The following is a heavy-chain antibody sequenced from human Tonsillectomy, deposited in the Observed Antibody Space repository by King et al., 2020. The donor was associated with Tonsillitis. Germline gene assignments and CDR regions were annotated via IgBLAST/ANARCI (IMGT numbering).Heavy chain of an antibody. CDR2: INAYNGNT. Sequence: QLVQSGAEVKKPGASVKVSCKASGYTFNSFGITWVRQAPGQGLEWMGWINAYNGNTNYAQKLQDRVTLTTDTSTSTAYMELRSLRSDDTAVYYCATPGTDSSGYKYFDYWGQGTLVTVSS. J-gene: IGHJ4*02. CDR3: ATPGTDSSGYKYFDY. V-gene: IGHV1-18*01. CDR1: GYTFNSFG. D-gene: IGHD3-22*01.